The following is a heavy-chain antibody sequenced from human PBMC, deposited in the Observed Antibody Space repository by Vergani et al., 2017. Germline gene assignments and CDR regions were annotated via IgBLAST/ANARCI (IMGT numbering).Heavy chain of an antibody. Sequence: VQLLESGGNLVQPGGSLRLSCTLSGFTLNTYGIHWVRQAPGKGLEWVSFIRYDGSSEYYGDSVKGRFTISRDKSQNTVNLQMNSLRAEDTAVYYCAYTSYSSSWGDAFDIWGQGTMVTVSS. CDR1: GFTLNTYG. D-gene: IGHD6-6*01. J-gene: IGHJ3*02. CDR3: AYTSYSSSWGDAFDI. V-gene: IGHV3-30*02. CDR2: IRYDGSSE.